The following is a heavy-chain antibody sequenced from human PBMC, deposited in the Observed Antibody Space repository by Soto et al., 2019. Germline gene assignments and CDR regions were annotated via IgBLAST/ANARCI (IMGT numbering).Heavy chain of an antibody. D-gene: IGHD3-10*01. CDR3: ARSGSDRPLYYFDY. CDR1: GGTFSSYA. Sequence: SVKVSCKASGGTFSSYAISWVRQAPGQGLEWMGGIIPIFGTANYAQKFQGRVTITADDSTSTAYMELSSLRSEDTAVYYCARSGSDRPLYYFDYWGQGTLGTVS. CDR2: IIPIFGTA. V-gene: IGHV1-69*13. J-gene: IGHJ4*02.